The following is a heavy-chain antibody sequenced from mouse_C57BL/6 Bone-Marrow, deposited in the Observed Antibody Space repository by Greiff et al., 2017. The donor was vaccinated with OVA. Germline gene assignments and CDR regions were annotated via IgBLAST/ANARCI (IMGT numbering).Heavy chain of an antibody. CDR3: ARITTAYFDY. CDR1: GFSLTSYA. J-gene: IGHJ2*01. V-gene: IGHV2-9-1*01. Sequence: VQLQQSGPGLVAPSQSLSITCTVSGFSLTSYAISWVRQPPGKGLEWLGVIWTGGGTNYNSAPKSSLSISKENTKSQVFLKMNSLQTDDTARYYCARITTAYFDYWGQGTTLTVSS. D-gene: IGHD1-2*01. CDR2: IWTGGGT.